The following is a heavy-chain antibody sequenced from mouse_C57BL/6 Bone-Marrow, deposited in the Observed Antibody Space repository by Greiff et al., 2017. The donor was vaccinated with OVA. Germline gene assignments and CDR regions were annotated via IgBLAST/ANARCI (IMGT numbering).Heavy chain of an antibody. V-gene: IGHV1-26*01. CDR3: AGLTGTWFAY. J-gene: IGHJ3*01. CDR2: INPNNGGT. Sequence: VQLQQSGPELVKPGASVKISCKASGYTFTDYYMNWVKQSHGKSLEWIGDINPNNGGTSYNQKFKGKATLTVDKSSSTAYMELRSLTSEDSAVYYCAGLTGTWFAYWGQGTLVTVSA. CDR1: GYTFTDYY. D-gene: IGHD4-1*01.